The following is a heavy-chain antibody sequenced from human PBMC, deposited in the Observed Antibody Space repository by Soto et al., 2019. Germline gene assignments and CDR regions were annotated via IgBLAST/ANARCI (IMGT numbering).Heavy chain of an antibody. V-gene: IGHV3-23*01. CDR2: ISGSGGST. CDR1: GFTFSSYA. CDR3: AKDSTAVTTVTTSGQYPGY. Sequence: EVQLLESGGGLVQPGGSLRLSCAASGFTFSSYAMSWVRQAPGKGLELVSAISGSGGSTYYADSVRGRFTISRDNSKNTLYLQMNSLRAEDTAVYYCAKDSTAVTTVTTSGQYPGYWGQGTLVTVSS. J-gene: IGHJ4*02. D-gene: IGHD4-17*01.